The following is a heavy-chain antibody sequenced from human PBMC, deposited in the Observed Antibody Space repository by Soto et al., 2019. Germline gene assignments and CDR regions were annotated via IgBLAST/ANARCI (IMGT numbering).Heavy chain of an antibody. D-gene: IGHD3-22*01. V-gene: IGHV4-4*02. Sequence: LSLTCAVSGDSISSSNWXSWVRQPPGKGLEWIGEIYHSGSTNYNPSLKSRVTISVDKSKNQFSLKLSSVTAADTAVYYCASARAYYYDSSGYSHGGQGTLVTVSS. CDR2: IYHSGST. CDR3: ASARAYYYDSSGYSH. J-gene: IGHJ4*02. CDR1: GDSISSSNW.